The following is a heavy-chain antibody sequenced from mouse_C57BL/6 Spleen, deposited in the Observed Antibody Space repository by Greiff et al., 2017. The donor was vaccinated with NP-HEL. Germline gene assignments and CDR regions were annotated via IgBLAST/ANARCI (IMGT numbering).Heavy chain of an antibody. Sequence: QVQLQQSGAELVKPGASVKISCKASGYAFSSYWMNWVKQRPGKGLEWIGQIYPGDGDTNYNGKFKGKATLTADKSSSTAYMQLSSLTSEDSAVYFCARMQDYDDGDWYFDVWGTGTTVTVSS. CDR3: ARMQDYDDGDWYFDV. CDR2: IYPGDGDT. CDR1: GYAFSSYW. V-gene: IGHV1-80*01. J-gene: IGHJ1*03. D-gene: IGHD2-4*01.